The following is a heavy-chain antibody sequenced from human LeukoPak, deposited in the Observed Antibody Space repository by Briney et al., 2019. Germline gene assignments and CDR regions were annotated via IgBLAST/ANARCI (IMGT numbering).Heavy chain of an antibody. D-gene: IGHD3-10*01. J-gene: IGHJ5*02. Sequence: ASVKVSCKASGYTFTGYYMHWVRQAPGQGLEWMGWINPISGGTNYARQFQGRVTMTRDTSIGTVHMELSRLRSDDTATYYCARSPYYGSGSYYNWFDPWGQGTLVTVSS. CDR2: INPISGGT. CDR1: GYTFTGYY. CDR3: ARSPYYGSGSYYNWFDP. V-gene: IGHV1-2*02.